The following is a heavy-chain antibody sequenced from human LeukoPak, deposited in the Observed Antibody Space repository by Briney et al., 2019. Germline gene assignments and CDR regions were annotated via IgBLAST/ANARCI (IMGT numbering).Heavy chain of an antibody. Sequence: GGSLRLSCAASGFTFSSYSMNWVRQAPGKGLEWVSYISRIISYADSVKGRFTISRYNAKNSLYLQMNSLRPEDTAVYYCARDSDYAFDHWGQGTLVTVSS. CDR2: ISRII. J-gene: IGHJ4*02. V-gene: IGHV3-48*01. CDR3: ARDSDYAFDH. D-gene: IGHD3-22*01. CDR1: GFTFSSYS.